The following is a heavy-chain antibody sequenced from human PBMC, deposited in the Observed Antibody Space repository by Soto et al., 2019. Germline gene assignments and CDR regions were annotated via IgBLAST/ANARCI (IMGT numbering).Heavy chain of an antibody. D-gene: IGHD6-6*01. CDR2: INHSGST. J-gene: IGHJ4*02. Sequence: SETLSLTYAVYGGSFSGYYWSWIRQPPGKGLEWIGEINHSGSTNYNPSLKSRVTISVDTSKNQFSLKLSSVTAADTAVYYCARGASLGIAARYFDYWGQG. CDR3: ARGASLGIAARYFDY. CDR1: GGSFSGYY. V-gene: IGHV4-34*01.